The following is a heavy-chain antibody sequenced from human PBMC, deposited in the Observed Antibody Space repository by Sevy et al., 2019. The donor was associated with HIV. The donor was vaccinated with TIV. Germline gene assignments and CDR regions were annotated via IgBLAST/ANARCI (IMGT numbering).Heavy chain of an antibody. CDR2: ISGSGGST. Sequence: GGSLRLSCVASGFTFRDYAMSWVRQAPGKGLQWVSGISGSGGSTHYAGSVKGRFTISRYISKNTLYLQLNDRRAEETAVYYCGNGGNQGSPGWYPPLDFWGQGTPVTVSS. CDR3: GNGGNQGSPGWYPPLDF. CDR1: GFTFRDYA. D-gene: IGHD6-19*01. V-gene: IGHV3-23*01. J-gene: IGHJ4*02.